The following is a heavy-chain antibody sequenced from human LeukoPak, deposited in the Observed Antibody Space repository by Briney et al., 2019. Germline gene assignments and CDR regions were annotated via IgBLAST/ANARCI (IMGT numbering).Heavy chain of an antibody. D-gene: IGHD6-6*01. V-gene: IGHV1-18*01. CDR3: ASPRGSSSPQDYYYYYMDV. CDR1: GYTFTSYG. CDR2: ISAYNGNT. J-gene: IGHJ6*03. Sequence: GASVKVSCKASGYTFTSYGISWVRQAPGQGLEWMGWISAYNGNTNYAQKLQGRVTMTTDTSTSTAYMELTSLRSEDTAVYYCASPRGSSSPQDYYYYYMDVWGKGTTVTVSS.